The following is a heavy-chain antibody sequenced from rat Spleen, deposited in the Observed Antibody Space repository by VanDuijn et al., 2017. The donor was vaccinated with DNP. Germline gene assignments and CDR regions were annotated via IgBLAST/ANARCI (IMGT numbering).Heavy chain of an antibody. CDR2: ITSTGGSA. D-gene: IGHD5-1*01. V-gene: IGHV5-31*01. Sequence: EVQLVESGGGLVQPGRSLKVSCVASGFTFNNYWMTWIRQAPGKGLEWVASITSTGGSAYYPDSVKGRFTISRDNSKSTLYLQMNSLRSEDTATYYWTNDWELYYWGQGVMVTVSS. J-gene: IGHJ2*01. CDR1: GFTFNNYW. CDR3: TNDWELYY.